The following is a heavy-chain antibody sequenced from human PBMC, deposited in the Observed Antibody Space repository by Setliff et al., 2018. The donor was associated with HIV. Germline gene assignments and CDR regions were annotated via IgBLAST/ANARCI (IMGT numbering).Heavy chain of an antibody. J-gene: IGHJ6*03. V-gene: IGHV4-34*01. D-gene: IGHD6-13*01. Sequence: SETLSLTCAVYGESFSDYSWTWIRQPQGKGLEWIGEINHSGSTSYNPYLESRVMMSVDTSKHEFSLKLTSVTAADTAVFYCARGNTGYSRIWYRNGLTYYYHMAVWAKGTKVTV. CDR3: ARGNTGYSRIWYRNGLTYYYHMAV. CDR1: GESFSDYS. CDR2: INHSGST.